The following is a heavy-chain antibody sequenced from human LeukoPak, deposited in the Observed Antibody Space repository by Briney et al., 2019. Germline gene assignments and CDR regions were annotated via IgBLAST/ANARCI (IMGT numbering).Heavy chain of an antibody. CDR2: ISGSGGST. CDR3: AKLAGYSSTQYYYYGLDV. CDR1: GFTFSSYA. V-gene: IGHV3-23*01. D-gene: IGHD6-13*01. Sequence: GGSLRLSCVASGFTFSSYAMSWVRQAPGKGLEWASGISGSGGSTYYADSVKGRFTISRDNSKNTLYLQMNSLRAEDTAVYYCAKLAGYSSTQYYYYGLDVWGQGTTVTVSS. J-gene: IGHJ6*02.